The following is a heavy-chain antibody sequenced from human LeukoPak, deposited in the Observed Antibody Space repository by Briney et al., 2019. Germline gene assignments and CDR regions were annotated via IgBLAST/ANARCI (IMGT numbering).Heavy chain of an antibody. V-gene: IGHV3-30-3*01. CDR1: GFTFSSYA. Sequence: GGSLRLSCAASGFTFSSYAMHWVRQAPAKGLEWVAVISYDGSNKYYADSVKGRFTISRDNSKNTLYLKMNSLRAEDTAVYYGARERSHAFDIWGQGTMVTVSS. CDR2: ISYDGSNK. J-gene: IGHJ3*02. CDR3: ARERSHAFDI.